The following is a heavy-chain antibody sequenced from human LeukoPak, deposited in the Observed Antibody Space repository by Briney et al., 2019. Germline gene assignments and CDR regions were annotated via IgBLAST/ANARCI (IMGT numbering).Heavy chain of an antibody. J-gene: IGHJ4*02. CDR1: GFTFSSYA. CDR2: VSNDGTEN. CDR3: ARDGGDGYNDLDY. V-gene: IGHV3-30-3*01. D-gene: IGHD5-24*01. Sequence: GGSLRLSCAASGFTFSSYAIHWVRQAPGKGLECVAVVSNDGTENYYADSATGRFTISRDNSKNTLYLQMNSLRTEDTAVYYCARDGGDGYNDLDYWGQGTLVTVSS.